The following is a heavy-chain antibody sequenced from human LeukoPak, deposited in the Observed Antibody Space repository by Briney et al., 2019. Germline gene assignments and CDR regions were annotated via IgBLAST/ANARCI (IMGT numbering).Heavy chain of an antibody. CDR2: INIGGTNT. CDR3: ATDGAGFDT. CDR1: GFTFSDYY. J-gene: IGHJ5*02. V-gene: IGHV3-11*01. Sequence: GGSLRLSCAASGFTFSDYYMSWIRPAPGKGLEWLSYINIGGTNTHYADSVKGRFTISRDNAKKSLYLEMNNLRAEDTAVYYCATDGAGFDTWGQGVLVTVSS.